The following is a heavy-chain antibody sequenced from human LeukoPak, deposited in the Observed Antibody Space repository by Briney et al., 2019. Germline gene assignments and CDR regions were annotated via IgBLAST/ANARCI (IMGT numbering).Heavy chain of an antibody. Sequence: PGGSLRLSCAASGFTFSSYSMNWVRQAPGKGLEWVSYISSSGSTIYYADSVKGRFTISRDNAKNSLYLQMNSLRAEDTAVYYCARVQRGYSSGWYVLVCTLDYWGQGTLVTVSS. CDR1: GFTFSSYS. CDR3: ARVQRGYSSGWYVLVCTLDY. CDR2: ISSSGSTI. J-gene: IGHJ4*02. D-gene: IGHD6-19*01. V-gene: IGHV3-48*04.